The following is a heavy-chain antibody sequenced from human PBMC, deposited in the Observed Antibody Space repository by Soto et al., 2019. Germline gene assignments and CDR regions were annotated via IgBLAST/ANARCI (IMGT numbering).Heavy chain of an antibody. CDR1: GFTVSSNY. CDR2: IYSGGST. D-gene: IGHD3-22*01. CDR3: ARNYYDSSGYWPDYYYYAMDV. V-gene: IGHV3-66*01. Sequence: GGSLRLSCAASGFTVSSNYMSWVRQAPGKGLEWVSVIYSGGSTYDADSVKGRFTISRDDSKNTLYLQLNSLRAEDTAVYYCARNYYDSSGYWPDYYYYAMDVWGQGTTVTVSS. J-gene: IGHJ6*02.